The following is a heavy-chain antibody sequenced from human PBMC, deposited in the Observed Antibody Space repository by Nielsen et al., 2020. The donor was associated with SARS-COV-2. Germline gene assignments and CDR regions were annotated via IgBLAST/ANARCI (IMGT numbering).Heavy chain of an antibody. D-gene: IGHD3/OR15-3a*01. CDR3: ARESGLDTTDN. Sequence: SETLSLTCAVYGGSFGGYYWSWIRQPPGKGLEWIGEVNHRGGTNYSPSLKSRVTISMDASKNQFSLKMNSVTAADTAVSYCARESGLDTTDNWGQGVLVTVSS. J-gene: IGHJ4*02. V-gene: IGHV4-34*01. CDR1: GGSFGGYY. CDR2: VNHRGGT.